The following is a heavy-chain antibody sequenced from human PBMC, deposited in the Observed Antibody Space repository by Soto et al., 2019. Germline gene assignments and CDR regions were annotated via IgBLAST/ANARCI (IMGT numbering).Heavy chain of an antibody. D-gene: IGHD1-26*01. J-gene: IGHJ4*02. V-gene: IGHV1-69*01. CDR3: ARDGGRHSGGIDY. CDR2: IIPIVGTA. CDR1: GGTFSSYS. Sequence: QVQLVQSGAEVKKPGSSVKVSCKASGGTFSSYSINWVRQAPGQGLEWMGEIIPIVGTANYAQKFQGRVTITADESTSTAYMELSSLGSEDTAGYYCARDGGRHSGGIDYWGQGTLVTVSS.